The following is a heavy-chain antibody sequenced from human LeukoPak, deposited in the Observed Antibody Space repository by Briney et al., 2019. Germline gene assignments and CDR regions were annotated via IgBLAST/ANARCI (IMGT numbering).Heavy chain of an antibody. Sequence: PGGSLRLSCTASGFNFASYAMKWVRQAPGKGLESVSAISGDGRSTYYADSVKGRFTISRDNSKNTLYLQMNSLRDEDTAVYYCDPHDSSSHFWGQGTLVTVSS. J-gene: IGHJ4*02. CDR1: GFNFASYA. CDR3: DPHDSSSHF. CDR2: ISGDGRST. V-gene: IGHV3-23*01. D-gene: IGHD6-6*01.